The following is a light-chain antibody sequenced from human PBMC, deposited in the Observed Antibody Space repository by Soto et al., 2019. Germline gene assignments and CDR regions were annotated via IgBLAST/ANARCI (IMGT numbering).Light chain of an antibody. CDR2: EDD. V-gene: IGLV6-57*04. Sequence: NFMLTQPHSVSESPGKTVTISCTRSSGNIASSYVQWYQQRPGRGPTLVIFEDDRRPSGVPDRFFGSIDRSSNSATLTISRLKTEDEADYYCQSYDSQGVFGGGTKVTVL. CDR3: QSYDSQGV. J-gene: IGLJ3*02. CDR1: SGNIASSY.